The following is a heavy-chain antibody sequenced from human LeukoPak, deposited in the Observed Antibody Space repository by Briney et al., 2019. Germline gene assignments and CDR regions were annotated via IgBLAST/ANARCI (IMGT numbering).Heavy chain of an antibody. V-gene: IGHV3-23*01. J-gene: IGHJ4*02. CDR3: AKTRDSVSPYYFDY. D-gene: IGHD5/OR15-5a*01. Sequence: GGSLRLSCAASGFTFSSYALSWVRQAPGKGLEWVSGIRGSGGSTYYADSAKGRSTISRDNSKNTLYLQMNSLGAEDTAVYFCAKTRDSVSPYYFDYWGQGTLVTVSS. CDR2: IRGSGGST. CDR1: GFTFSSYA.